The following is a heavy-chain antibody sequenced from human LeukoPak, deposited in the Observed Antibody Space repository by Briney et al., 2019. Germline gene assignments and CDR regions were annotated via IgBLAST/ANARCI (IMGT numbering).Heavy chain of an antibody. Sequence: GGSLRLSCAASGFTFSSYSMNWVRQARGKGLEWVSSISSSSSYIYYADSVKGRFTIHRHNAKNSLYLQMNSLRAEDTDVYYCARSAYCGGDCYSRGYYFDYWGQGTLVTVSS. D-gene: IGHD2-21*02. CDR3: ARSAYCGGDCYSRGYYFDY. J-gene: IGHJ4*02. V-gene: IGHV3-21*01. CDR1: GFTFSSYS. CDR2: ISSSSSYI.